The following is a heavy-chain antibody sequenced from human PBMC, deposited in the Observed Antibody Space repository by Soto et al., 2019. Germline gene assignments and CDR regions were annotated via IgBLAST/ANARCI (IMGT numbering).Heavy chain of an antibody. CDR1: GGSFSGYQ. D-gene: IGHD3-10*01. J-gene: IGHJ6*03. Sequence: QVQLQQWGAGLLKPSETLSLTCAVYGGSFSGYQWTWIRQTPEMGLEWIGEINDSGNINYNPSLKSRVTIWVDTAKKQISLRLSSVTAADTAVYYCARGLILWFGELSRRGGYYYYMDVWGKGPRSPSP. CDR2: INDSGNI. V-gene: IGHV4-34*02. CDR3: ARGLILWFGELSRRGGYYYYMDV.